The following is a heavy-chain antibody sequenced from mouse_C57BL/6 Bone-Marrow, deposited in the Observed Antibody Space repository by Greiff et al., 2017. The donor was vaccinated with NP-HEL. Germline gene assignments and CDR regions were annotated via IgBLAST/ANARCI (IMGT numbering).Heavy chain of an antibody. CDR2: IWGVGST. CDR1: GFSLTSYG. J-gene: IGHJ3*01. D-gene: IGHD2-4*01. Sequence: VQVVESGPGLVAPSQSLSITCTVSGFSLTSYGVDWVRQSPGKGLEWLGVIWGVGSTNYNSALKSRLSISKDNSKSQVFLKMNSLQTDDTAMYYCASGAYDYPFAYWGQGTLVTVSA. V-gene: IGHV2-6*01. CDR3: ASGAYDYPFAY.